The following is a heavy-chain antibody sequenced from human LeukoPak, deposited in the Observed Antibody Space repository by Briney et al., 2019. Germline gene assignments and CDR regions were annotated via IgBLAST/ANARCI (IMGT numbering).Heavy chain of an antibody. CDR1: GFTLSDYY. J-gene: IGHJ3*02. Sequence: KAGGALRLSCAASGFTLSDYYMSWVRQAPGEGGGGGFYICRSGGTIYYADSVKGRFTISRDNAKNSLYLQMNSLRAEDTAVYYCARYPDLQGYYDSSGKYDAFDIWGQGTMVTVSS. CDR3: ARYPDLQGYYDSSGKYDAFDI. V-gene: IGHV3-11*01. D-gene: IGHD3-22*01. CDR2: ICRSGGTI.